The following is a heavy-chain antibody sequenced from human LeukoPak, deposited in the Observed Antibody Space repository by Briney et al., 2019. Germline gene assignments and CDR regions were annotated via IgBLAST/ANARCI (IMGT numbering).Heavy chain of an antibody. D-gene: IGHD1-1*01. CDR2: ISAYNGNT. Sequence: ASVKVSCKASGYTFTSYGISWVRQAPGQGLEWMGWISAYNGNTNYAQKLQGRVTMTTDTSTSTAYMELSSLRSEDTAVYYCARDGAAGTTEYGMDVWGKGTTVTVSS. CDR3: ARDGAAGTTEYGMDV. V-gene: IGHV1-18*04. CDR1: GYTFTSYG. J-gene: IGHJ6*04.